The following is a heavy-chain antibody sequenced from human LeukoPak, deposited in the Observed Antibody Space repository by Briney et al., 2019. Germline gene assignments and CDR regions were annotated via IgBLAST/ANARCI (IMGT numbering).Heavy chain of an antibody. V-gene: IGHV4-34*01. CDR3: ARGPWELPGAFDI. J-gene: IGHJ3*02. CDR2: INHSGST. CDR1: GGSFSGYY. Sequence: PSETLSLTCAVYGGSFSGYYWSWIRQPPGKGLEWIGEINHSGSTNYNPSLKSRVTISVDTSKNQFSLKLTSVTAADTAVYYCARGPWELPGAFDIWGQGTMVTVSS. D-gene: IGHD1-26*01.